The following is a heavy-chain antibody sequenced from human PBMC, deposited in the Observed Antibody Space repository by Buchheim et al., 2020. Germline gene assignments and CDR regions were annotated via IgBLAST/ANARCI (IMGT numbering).Heavy chain of an antibody. CDR1: GFTFSSYA. V-gene: IGHV3-23*01. CDR2: ISGSGGST. D-gene: IGHD3-3*01. Sequence: EVQLLESGGGLVQPGGSLRLSCAASGFTFSSYAMSWVRQAPGKGLEWVSAISGSGGSTYYADSVKGRFTISRDNSKNTLYLQMNSLRAEDTAVFYCAKVLYDFWSGSYWYFDLWGRGTL. J-gene: IGHJ2*01. CDR3: AKVLYDFWSGSYWYFDL.